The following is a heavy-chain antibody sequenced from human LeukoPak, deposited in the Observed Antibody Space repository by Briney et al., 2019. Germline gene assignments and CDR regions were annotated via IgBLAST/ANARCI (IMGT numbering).Heavy chain of an antibody. V-gene: IGHV4-59*01. CDR2: ISNGGST. Sequence: PSETLSLTCTISGGSISSSYWCWIRQPPGKGLEWIGYISNGGSTSYNPSLQSRVTISVDRSKNQLSMKLTSLTAADTALYYCVRLNPSAGALAFIRGGQGTLVSVSS. D-gene: IGHD6-19*01. CDR3: VRLNPSAGALAFIR. J-gene: IGHJ3*01. CDR1: GGSISSSY.